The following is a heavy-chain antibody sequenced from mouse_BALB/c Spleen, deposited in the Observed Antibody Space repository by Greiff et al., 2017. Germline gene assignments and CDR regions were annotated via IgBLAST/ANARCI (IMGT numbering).Heavy chain of an antibody. J-gene: IGHJ2*01. V-gene: IGHV3-6*02. D-gene: IGHD2-4*01. CDR1: GYSITSGYY. CDR3: ASYDYDGTFDY. Sequence: VQLKESGPGLVKPSQSLSLTCSVTGYSITSGYYWNWIRQFPGNKLEWMGYISYDGSNNYNPSLKNRISITRDTSKNQFFLKLNSVTTEDTATYYCASYDYDGTFDYWGQGTTLTVSS. CDR2: ISYDGSN.